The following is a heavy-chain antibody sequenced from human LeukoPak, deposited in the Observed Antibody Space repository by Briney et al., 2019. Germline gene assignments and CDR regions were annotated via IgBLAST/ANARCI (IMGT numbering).Heavy chain of an antibody. V-gene: IGHV4-59*01. Sequence: SETLSLTCTVSGGSISNYYWSWIRQPPGKALEWIGYIYYTGTTKYNPSLKSRATISLDTSKNQFSLKLTSVTAADTAPFFCARGYDIDVWGQGTTVTVSS. CDR3: ARGYDIDV. CDR1: GGSISNYY. CDR2: IYYTGTT. J-gene: IGHJ6*02.